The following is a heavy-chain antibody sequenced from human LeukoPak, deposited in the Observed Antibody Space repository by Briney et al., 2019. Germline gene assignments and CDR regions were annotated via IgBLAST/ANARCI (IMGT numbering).Heavy chain of an antibody. Sequence: PSETLSLTCTVSGGSIKTYYWSWIRQPPGKGLEWIAYIYYDGSTSYNPSLQSRLTISVDTSKNQFSLSLTSVTSADTAVYYCARSPSSGGSYTYYFDFWGQGTLATVSS. J-gene: IGHJ4*02. CDR2: IYYDGST. CDR3: ARSPSSGGSYTYYFDF. V-gene: IGHV4-59*01. D-gene: IGHD3-16*01. CDR1: GGSIKTYY.